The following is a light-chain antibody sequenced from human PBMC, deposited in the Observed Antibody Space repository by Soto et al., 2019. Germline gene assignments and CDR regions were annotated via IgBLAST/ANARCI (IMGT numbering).Light chain of an antibody. CDR3: CSLSTGATWV. Sequence: QSVLTQPASVSGSPGQSITISCPGTNSDVGSHNFVSWYQQYPGKAPKLLIYEASKRPSGLSNRFSGSKSGNTASLTISGLQAEDEADYYCCSLSTGATWVCGGGTPVTVL. CDR1: NSDVGSHNF. V-gene: IGLV2-23*01. CDR2: EAS. J-gene: IGLJ3*02.